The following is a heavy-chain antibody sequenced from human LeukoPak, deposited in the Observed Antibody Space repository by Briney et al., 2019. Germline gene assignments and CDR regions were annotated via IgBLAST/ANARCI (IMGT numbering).Heavy chain of an antibody. D-gene: IGHD3-9*01. CDR3: AEGLLRDPSAS. V-gene: IGHV3-23*01. CDR1: GFTFSSYA. CDR2: ISGSGGST. J-gene: IGHJ5*02. Sequence: PGGSLRLSCAASGFTFSSYAMSWVRQAPGKGLEWVSAISGSGGSTYYEDSVKDRFTISRDNSKNTLYLQMNSLRAEDTAVYYCAEGLLRDPSASWGQGTLVTVSS.